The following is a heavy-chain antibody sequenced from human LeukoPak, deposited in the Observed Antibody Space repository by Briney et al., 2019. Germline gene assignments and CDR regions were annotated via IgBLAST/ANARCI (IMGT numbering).Heavy chain of an antibody. CDR2: INPSGST. CDR3: ARGQWLGHDAFDI. D-gene: IGHD6-19*01. CDR1: GYTFSSYY. Sequence: ASVKVSCKASGYTFSSYYMHWVRQAPGQGLEWMGIINPSGSTSNAQKFQGRVAMTRDMSTTTVYMELSSLRSEDTAVYYCARGQWLGHDAFDIWGLGTMVTVSS. V-gene: IGHV1-46*01. J-gene: IGHJ3*02.